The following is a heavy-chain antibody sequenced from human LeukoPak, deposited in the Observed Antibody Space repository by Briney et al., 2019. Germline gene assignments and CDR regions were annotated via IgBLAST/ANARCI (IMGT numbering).Heavy chain of an antibody. Sequence: SETLSLTCTVSGGSISSSSYFWGWIRQPPGKGLEWIGSIYYSGSTYYNPSLKNRVTISVDTSKNQFSLKLSSVTAADTAVYYCARLVRFTMVRGAHFDDWGQGTLVTASS. CDR3: ARLVRFTMVRGAHFDD. D-gene: IGHD3-10*01. V-gene: IGHV4-39*01. J-gene: IGHJ4*02. CDR2: IYYSGST. CDR1: GGSISSSSYF.